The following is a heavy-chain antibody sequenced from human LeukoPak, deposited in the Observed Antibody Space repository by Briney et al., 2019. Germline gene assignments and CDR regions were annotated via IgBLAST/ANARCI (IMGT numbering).Heavy chain of an antibody. CDR3: ARVPNRHYDFWSGQPEYYFDY. J-gene: IGHJ4*02. V-gene: IGHV3-11*04. Sequence: GGSLRLSCAASGFTFSDYYMSWIRQAPGKGLERVSYISSSGSTIYYADSVKGRFTISRDNAKNSLYLQMNSLRAEDTAVYYCARVPNRHYDFWSGQPEYYFDYWGQGTLVTVSS. CDR2: ISSSGSTI. CDR1: GFTFSDYY. D-gene: IGHD3-3*01.